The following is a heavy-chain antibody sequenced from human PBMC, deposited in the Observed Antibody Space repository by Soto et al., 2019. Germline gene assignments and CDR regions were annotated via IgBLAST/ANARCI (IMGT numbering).Heavy chain of an antibody. CDR3: AKSGPPGVGEGGNWFDP. CDR1: GFNFSSYG. J-gene: IGHJ5*02. Sequence: GGSLRLSCAASGFNFSSYGMSWVRQAPGKGLEWVSAISGSGGSTYYADSVKGRFTISRDNSKNTLYLQMNSLRAEDTAVYYCAKSGPPGVGEGGNWFDPWGQGT. CDR2: ISGSGGST. D-gene: IGHD3-10*01. V-gene: IGHV3-23*01.